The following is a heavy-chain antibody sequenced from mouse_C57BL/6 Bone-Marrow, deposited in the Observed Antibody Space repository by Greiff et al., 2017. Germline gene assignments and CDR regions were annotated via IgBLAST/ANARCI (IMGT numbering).Heavy chain of an antibody. CDR2: IDPSDSYT. J-gene: IGHJ2*01. V-gene: IGHV1-69*01. CDR1: GYTFTSYW. CDR3: APSYFDY. Sequence: VQLQQPGAELVKPGASVKLSCKASGYTFTSYWMQWVKQRPGQGLEWIGEIDPSDSYTNYNQKFKGKSTLTVDKSSSTAYMQLSSLTSEDSAIYYCAPSYFDYWGQGTTLTVSS.